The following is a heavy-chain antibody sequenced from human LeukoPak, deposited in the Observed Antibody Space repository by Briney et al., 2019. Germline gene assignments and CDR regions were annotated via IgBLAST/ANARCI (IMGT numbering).Heavy chain of an antibody. J-gene: IGHJ4*02. V-gene: IGHV3-23*01. Sequence: PGGSLRLSCAASGFTFSNYAMTWVRQAPGKGLEWVSHISGRGSSTFYADSVKGRFTVSRDNSKNTLYLQMNSLRAEDTAVYYCARDGHYYDSSGYLDYWGQGTLVTVSS. D-gene: IGHD3-22*01. CDR2: ISGRGSST. CDR3: ARDGHYYDSSGYLDY. CDR1: GFTFSNYA.